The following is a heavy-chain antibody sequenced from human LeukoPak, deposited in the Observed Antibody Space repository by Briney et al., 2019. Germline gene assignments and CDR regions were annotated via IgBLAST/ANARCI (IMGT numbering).Heavy chain of an antibody. CDR2: IRYDGSNK. D-gene: IGHD5-18*01. V-gene: IGHV3-30*02. Sequence: GGSLRLSCAASGFTFSSYGMHWVRQAPGKGLEWVAFIRYDGSNKYYADSVKGRFTISRDNSKNTLYLQMNSLRAEDTAVYYCAKDHNLGPIQLWSYYYYMDVWGKGTTVTISS. CDR3: AKDHNLGPIQLWSYYYYMDV. J-gene: IGHJ6*03. CDR1: GFTFSSYG.